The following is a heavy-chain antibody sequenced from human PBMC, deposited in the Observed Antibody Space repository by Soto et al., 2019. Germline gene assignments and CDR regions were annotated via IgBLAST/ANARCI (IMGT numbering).Heavy chain of an antibody. D-gene: IGHD2-15*01. J-gene: IGHJ4*02. CDR1: GYSFTSYW. CDR3: ERHMRSGGRRSGFDY. V-gene: IGHV5-51*01. Sequence: ESLTMCYTGSGYSFTSYWIGLVRQMRGKGLEWMGIIYPCDSETRYSPSLQGQVTVSADKSISTAYLQWSSLKTSDTAMYFCERHMRSGGRRSGFDYWGQGSLVTVYS. CDR2: IYPCDSET.